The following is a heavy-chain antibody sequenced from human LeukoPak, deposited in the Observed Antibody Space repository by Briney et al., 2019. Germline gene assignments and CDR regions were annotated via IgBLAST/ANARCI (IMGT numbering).Heavy chain of an antibody. CDR1: GGSISNYY. CDR2: IYYTGST. J-gene: IGHJ4*02. Sequence: SETLSLTCTVSGGSISNYYWSWIRQPPGKGLEWIGYIYYTGSTNYNPSLKSRVTISVDTSKNQFSLKLTSVTAADTAVYYCARVGYNSGWYLDYWGQGTLVTASS. D-gene: IGHD6-19*01. V-gene: IGHV4-59*01. CDR3: ARVGYNSGWYLDY.